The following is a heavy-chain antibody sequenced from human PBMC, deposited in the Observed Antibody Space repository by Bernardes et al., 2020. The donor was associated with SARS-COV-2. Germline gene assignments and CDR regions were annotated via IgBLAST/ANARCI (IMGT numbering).Heavy chain of an antibody. CDR2: ISYDGSNK. D-gene: IGHD6-13*01. Sequence: SLRLSCAASGFTFSSYGMHWVRQAPGKGLEWVAVISYDGSNKYYADSVKGRFTISRDNSKNTLYLQMNSLRAEDTAVYYCARGARGIAAAQNDYWGQGTTVTVSS. V-gene: IGHV3-30*03. J-gene: IGHJ4*03. CDR1: GFTFSSYG. CDR3: ARGARGIAAAQNDY.